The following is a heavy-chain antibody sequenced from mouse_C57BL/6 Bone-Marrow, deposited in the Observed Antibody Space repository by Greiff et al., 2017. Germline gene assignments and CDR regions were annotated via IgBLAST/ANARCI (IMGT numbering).Heavy chain of an antibody. Sequence: VQLQQPGAELVMPGASVKLSCKASGYTFTSYWMHWVKQRPGQGLEWIGELDPSDSYTNYNQKFKGKSTLTVDKSSSTAYMQRSSLTSEDSSVYYCAKEVYYGSSYDWYFDVWGTGTTVTVSS. CDR3: AKEVYYGSSYDWYFDV. D-gene: IGHD1-1*01. CDR1: GYTFTSYW. V-gene: IGHV1-69*01. CDR2: LDPSDSYT. J-gene: IGHJ1*03.